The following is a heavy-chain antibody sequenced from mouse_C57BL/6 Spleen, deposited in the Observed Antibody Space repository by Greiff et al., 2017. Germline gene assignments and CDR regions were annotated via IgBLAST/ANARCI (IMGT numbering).Heavy chain of an antibody. CDR3: ARGANWDVNYAMDY. J-gene: IGHJ4*01. CDR1: GYAFSSSW. D-gene: IGHD4-1*01. CDR2: IYPGDGDT. Sequence: VKLVESGPELVKPGASVKISCKASGYAFSSSWMNWVKQRPGKGLEWIGRIYPGDGDTNYNGKFKGKATLTADKSSSTAYMQLSSLTSEDSAVYFCARGANWDVNYAMDYWGQGTSVTVSS. V-gene: IGHV1-82*01.